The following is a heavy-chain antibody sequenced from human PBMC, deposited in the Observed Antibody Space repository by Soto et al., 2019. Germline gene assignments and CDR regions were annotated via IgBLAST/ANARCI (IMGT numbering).Heavy chain of an antibody. J-gene: IGHJ6*02. D-gene: IGHD3-10*01. V-gene: IGHV3-30-3*01. CDR2: ISYDGSNK. Sequence: PGGSLRLSCAASGFTFSSYAMHWVRQAPGKGLEWVAVISYDGSNKYYADSVKGRFTISRDNSKNTLYLQMNSLRAEDTAVYYCAREWTYGSGSPWYGMDVWGQGTTVTVSS. CDR3: AREWTYGSGSPWYGMDV. CDR1: GFTFSSYA.